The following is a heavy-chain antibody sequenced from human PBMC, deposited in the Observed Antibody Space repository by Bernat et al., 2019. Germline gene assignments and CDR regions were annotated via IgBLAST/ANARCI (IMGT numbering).Heavy chain of an antibody. D-gene: IGHD4-17*01. CDR1: GFTFSSYS. J-gene: IGHJ6*03. Sequence: EVQLVESGGGLVKPGGSLRLSCAASGFTFSSYSMNWFRQAPGKGLEWVSYISSSSSYIYYADSVKGRFTISRDNAKNSLYLQMNSLRAEDTAVYYCARVHRNPTVTTGYYYYYMDVWGKGTTVTVSS. V-gene: IGHV3-21*05. CDR2: ISSSSSYI. CDR3: ARVHRNPTVTTGYYYYYMDV.